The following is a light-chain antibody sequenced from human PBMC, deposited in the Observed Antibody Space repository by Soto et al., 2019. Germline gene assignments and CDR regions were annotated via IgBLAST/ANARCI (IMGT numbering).Light chain of an antibody. J-gene: IGLJ1*01. CDR2: DVT. Sequence: QSVLTQPPSASGSPGQSVTISCTGTGSDVGGYDYVSWFQQHPGEAPKLMIYDVTKRPSGVPDRFSGSKSGNTASLTVSGLQAEDEADYYCSSYAGSNYYVFGTGTKLTVL. V-gene: IGLV2-8*01. CDR1: GSDVGGYDY. CDR3: SSYAGSNYYV.